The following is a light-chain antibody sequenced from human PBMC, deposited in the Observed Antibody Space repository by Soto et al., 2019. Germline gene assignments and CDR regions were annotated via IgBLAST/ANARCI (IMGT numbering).Light chain of an antibody. J-gene: IGKJ1*01. CDR3: QQYETFSGT. Sequence: DIQMTQSPASLSASVGDRVTITCRASQSISTDLNWYQQKPGEAPNLLIFTASSLRAGVPSRFSGSGSATDFTLTISSLHPEDFATYYCQQYETFSGTFGPGTKVEI. CDR2: TAS. V-gene: IGKV1-39*01. CDR1: QSISTD.